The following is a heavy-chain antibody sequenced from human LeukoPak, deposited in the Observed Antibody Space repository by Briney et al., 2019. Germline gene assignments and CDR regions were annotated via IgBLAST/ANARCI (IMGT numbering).Heavy chain of an antibody. J-gene: IGHJ4*02. V-gene: IGHV3-30*18. Sequence: PGGSLRLSCAASGFTFSSYGMHWVRQARAKGLEWVAVTSYNGRNNYYSDSVKGRFSISRDNSQRTVFLQMNNVKTEDTAIYYCAKATNYDFWSGSLGLDHWGQGFLVTVSS. D-gene: IGHD3-3*01. CDR1: GFTFSSYG. CDR2: TSYNGRNN. CDR3: AKATNYDFWSGSLGLDH.